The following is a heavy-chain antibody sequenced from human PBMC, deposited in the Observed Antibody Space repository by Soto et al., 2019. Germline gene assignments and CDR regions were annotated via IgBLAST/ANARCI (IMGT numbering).Heavy chain of an antibody. Sequence: SETLSLTCAVYGGSFSGYYWSWIRQPPGKGLEWIGEINHSGSTNYNPSLKSRVTISVDTSKNQFSLKLSSVTAAYTAVYYCARAHSPLEGGGVIAFDYWGQGTLVTVSS. V-gene: IGHV4-34*01. CDR3: ARAHSPLEGGGVIAFDY. CDR1: GGSFSGYY. D-gene: IGHD3-16*02. CDR2: INHSGST. J-gene: IGHJ4*02.